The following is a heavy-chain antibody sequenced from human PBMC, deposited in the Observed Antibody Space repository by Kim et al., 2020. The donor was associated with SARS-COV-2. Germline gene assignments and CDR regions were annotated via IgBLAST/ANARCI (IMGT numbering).Heavy chain of an antibody. CDR3: ARDSADYGFI. V-gene: IGHV1-69*06. CDR2: TE. Sequence: TENYAAKLQGTVTITADKSPSTAYMGLSSLRSEDTAVYYCARDSADYGFIWGQGTMVTVSS. D-gene: IGHD4-17*01. J-gene: IGHJ3*02.